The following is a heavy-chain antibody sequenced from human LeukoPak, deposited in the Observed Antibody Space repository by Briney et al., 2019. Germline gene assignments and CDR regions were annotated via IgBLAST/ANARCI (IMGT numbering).Heavy chain of an antibody. J-gene: IGHJ4*02. CDR2: INHSGST. Sequence: SETLSLTCAVYGGSFSGYYWSWIRQPPGKGLEWIGEINHSGSTNYNPSLKSRVTISVDTSKNQFSLKLSSVTAADTAVYYCARVSGMVFWYWGQGTLVTVSS. D-gene: IGHD1-26*01. V-gene: IGHV4-34*01. CDR3: ARVSGMVFWY. CDR1: GGSFSGYY.